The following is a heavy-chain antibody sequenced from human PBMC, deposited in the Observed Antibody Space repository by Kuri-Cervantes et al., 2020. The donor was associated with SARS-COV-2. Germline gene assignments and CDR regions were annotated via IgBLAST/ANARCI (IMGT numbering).Heavy chain of an antibody. CDR2: IYPGDSDT. CDR3: ARLWSYDFWSGYHEAGDY. D-gene: IGHD3-3*01. CDR1: GYSFTSYW. J-gene: IGHJ4*02. V-gene: IGHV5-51*01. Sequence: GESLKISCKGSGYSFTSYWIGWVRQTPGKGLEWMGIIYPGDSDTRYSPSFQGHVTISADKSISTAYLQWSSLKASDTAMYYCARLWSYDFWSGYHEAGDYWGQGTLVTVSS.